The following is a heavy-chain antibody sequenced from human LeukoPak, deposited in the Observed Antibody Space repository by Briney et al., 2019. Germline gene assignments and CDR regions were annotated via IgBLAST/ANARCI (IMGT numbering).Heavy chain of an antibody. CDR2: INHRGST. CDR1: GGSFSGYY. V-gene: IGHV4-34*01. CDR3: ARETSGYSYGYYYYYYMDV. J-gene: IGHJ6*03. Sequence: PSETLSLTCAVYGGSFSGYYWSWIRQPPGKGLEWIGEINHRGSTNYNPSLKSRVTISVDTSKNQFSLKLSSVTAADTAVYYCARETSGYSYGYYYYYYMDVWGKGTTVTVSS. D-gene: IGHD5-18*01.